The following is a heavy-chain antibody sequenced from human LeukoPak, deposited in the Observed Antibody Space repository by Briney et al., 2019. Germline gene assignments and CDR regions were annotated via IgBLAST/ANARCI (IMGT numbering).Heavy chain of an antibody. CDR3: AKGPPSSSAQYFQH. V-gene: IGHV3-23*01. J-gene: IGHJ1*01. CDR1: GFTFINYA. D-gene: IGHD6-6*01. CDR2: ISGSGDTT. Sequence: GGSLRLSCTASGFTFINYAMSWVRQAPGKGLEWVSGISGSGDTTYYADSVKGRFTISRDNSKNTLFLQMNSLRAEDTAVYYCAKGPPSSSAQYFQHWGQGTLVTVSS.